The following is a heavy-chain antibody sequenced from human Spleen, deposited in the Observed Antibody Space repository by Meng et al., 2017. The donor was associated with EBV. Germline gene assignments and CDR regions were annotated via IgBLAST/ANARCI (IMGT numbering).Heavy chain of an antibody. Sequence: QVHLQESGPGLVKPSETLSLTCTVSDGSVSSGSYYWSWIRQPPGKGLEWIGYIYYTGTTNYNPSLKSRVTMSVDTSRDQLSLRLTSVTAADTAVYYCARDDFYWGQGILVTVSS. CDR2: IYYTGTT. J-gene: IGHJ4*02. D-gene: IGHD2-21*02. CDR3: ARDDFY. CDR1: DGSVSSGSYY. V-gene: IGHV4-61*01.